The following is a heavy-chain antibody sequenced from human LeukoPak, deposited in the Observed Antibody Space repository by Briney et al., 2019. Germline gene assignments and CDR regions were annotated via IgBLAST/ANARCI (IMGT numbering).Heavy chain of an antibody. CDR1: GFTFSSYW. J-gene: IGHJ4*02. CDR3: ARVGGH. Sequence: GSLRLSCAASGFTFSSYWMSWVRQAPGKGLEWIGEIYHSGSTNYNPSLKSRVTISVDKSKNQFSLKLSSVTAADTAVYYCARVGGHWGQGTLVTVSS. V-gene: IGHV4-4*02. CDR2: IYHSGST. D-gene: IGHD6-25*01.